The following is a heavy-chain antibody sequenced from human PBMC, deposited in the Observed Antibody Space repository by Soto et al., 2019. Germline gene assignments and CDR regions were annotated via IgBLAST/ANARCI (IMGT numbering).Heavy chain of an antibody. D-gene: IGHD3-3*01. CDR3: NRGSEYDFWSGYL. Sequence: QERLVQSGAEVRKPGSSVKVSCKVTGGTSTRYAINWVRQAPGQGLEWMGGIVPMFGTSKYAQKFQGRVTITADTSTNIAYMELTSLRSEVTAVYYCNRGSEYDFWSGYLWGQGTLVSVSS. CDR2: IVPMFGTS. J-gene: IGHJ4*02. V-gene: IGHV1-69*06. CDR1: GGTSTRYA.